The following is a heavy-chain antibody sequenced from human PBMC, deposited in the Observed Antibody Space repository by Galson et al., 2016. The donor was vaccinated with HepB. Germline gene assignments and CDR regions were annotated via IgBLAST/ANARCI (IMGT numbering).Heavy chain of an antibody. D-gene: IGHD1-7*01. CDR3: ARQWYNWNYVCAFDI. V-gene: IGHV1-69*13. CDR1: GGTFSSYA. J-gene: IGHJ3*02. CDR2: IVPIFGTA. Sequence: SVKVSCKASGGTFSSYAISWVRQAPRQGLEWMGGIVPIFGTANYAQRFQGRVTITADESASTAYMELGSLRSEDTAVYYCARQWYNWNYVCAFDIWGQGTMVTVSS.